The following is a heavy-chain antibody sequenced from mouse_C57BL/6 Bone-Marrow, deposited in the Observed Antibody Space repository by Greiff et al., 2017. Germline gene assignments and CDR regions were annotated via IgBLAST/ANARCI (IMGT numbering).Heavy chain of an antibody. CDR3: ARDAGGYDTYWYFDV. Sequence: EVMLVESGGGLVQSGRSLRLSCATSGFTFSDFYMEWVRQAPGKGLEWIAASRNKANDYTTEYSASVKGRFIVSRDTSQSILYLQMNALRAEDTAIYYCARDAGGYDTYWYFDVWGTGTTVTVSS. V-gene: IGHV7-1*01. CDR2: SRNKANDYTT. CDR1: GFTFSDFY. J-gene: IGHJ1*03. D-gene: IGHD2-2*01.